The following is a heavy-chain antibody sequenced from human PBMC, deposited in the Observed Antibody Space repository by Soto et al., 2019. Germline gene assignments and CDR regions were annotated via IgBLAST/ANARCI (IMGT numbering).Heavy chain of an antibody. CDR2: ISAYNGNT. J-gene: IGHJ6*02. CDR1: GYTFTSYG. Sequence: ASVKVSCKASGYTFTSYGIGWVRQAPGPGLEWMGWISAYNGNTNYAQKLQGRVTMTTDTSTSTAYMELRSLRSDDTAVYYCARDEGSIAAPRSYYYYGMDVWGQGTTVTVSS. D-gene: IGHD6-6*01. V-gene: IGHV1-18*01. CDR3: ARDEGSIAAPRSYYYYGMDV.